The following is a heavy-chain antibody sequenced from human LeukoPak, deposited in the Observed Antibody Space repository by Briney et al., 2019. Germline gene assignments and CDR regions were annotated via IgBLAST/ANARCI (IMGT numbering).Heavy chain of an antibody. CDR1: GFTFSSYS. J-gene: IGHJ3*02. V-gene: IGHV3-21*01. CDR2: ISSSSSYI. Sequence: PGGSLRLSCAASGFTFSSYSMNWVRQAPGKGLEWVSSISSSSSYIYYADSVKGRFTISRDNAKNSLYLQMNSLRAEDTAVYYCARDRYDFWSGRGAFDIWGQGIMVTVSS. D-gene: IGHD3-3*01. CDR3: ARDRYDFWSGRGAFDI.